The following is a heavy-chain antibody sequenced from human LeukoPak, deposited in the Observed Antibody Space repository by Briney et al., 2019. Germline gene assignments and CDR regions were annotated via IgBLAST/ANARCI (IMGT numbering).Heavy chain of an antibody. CDR1: GGSFSGSY. CDR3: ARGTVYGSGSYYKAYYFDS. D-gene: IGHD3-10*01. J-gene: IGHJ4*02. CDR2: INHSGTT. Sequence: SETLSLTCSVSGGSFSGSYWSWIRQPPGKGLEWIGEINHSGTTNYNPSLASRVTVSVDTSKNQFSLNLTSVTAADTAVYFCARGTVYGSGSYYKAYYFDSWGQGTLVTVSS. V-gene: IGHV4-34*01.